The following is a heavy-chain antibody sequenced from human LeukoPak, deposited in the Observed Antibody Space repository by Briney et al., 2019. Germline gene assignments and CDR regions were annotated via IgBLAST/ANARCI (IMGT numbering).Heavy chain of an antibody. CDR1: GGSICSSSYY. D-gene: IGHD6-13*01. Sequence: PSETLSLTCTVSGGSICSSSYYWGWIRQPPGKGLEWIGSIYYSGSTYYNPSLKSRVTISVDTSKNQFSLKLSSVTAADTAVYYCARDLLSSWYDYWGQGTLVTVSS. CDR3: ARDLLSSWYDY. V-gene: IGHV4-39*07. CDR2: IYYSGST. J-gene: IGHJ4*02.